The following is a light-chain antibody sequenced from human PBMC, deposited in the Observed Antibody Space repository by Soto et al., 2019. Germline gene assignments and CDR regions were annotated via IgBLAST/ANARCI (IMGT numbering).Light chain of an antibody. V-gene: IGLV1-51*01. CDR1: RSNIEDFY. CDR3: GAWDSSLNVYV. J-gene: IGLJ1*01. CDR2: DNN. Sequence: QSVLTQPPSVSAAPGQTITISCSGTRSNIEDFYVSWYHQVPGTAPQLLIYDNNKRPSGIPARFSASKSGTSATLAITGLQTGDEGDYSCGAWDSSLNVYVFGGGTKLTVL.